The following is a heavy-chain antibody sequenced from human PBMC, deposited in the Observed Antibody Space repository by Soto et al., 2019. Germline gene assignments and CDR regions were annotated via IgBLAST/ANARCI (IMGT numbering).Heavy chain of an antibody. J-gene: IGHJ6*02. V-gene: IGHV1-2*04. CDR3: ARAQPIAAAGTFGMDV. Sequence: ASVKVSCKASGYTFTGYYMHWVRQAPGQGLEWMGWINPSSGGTNYAQKFQGWVTMTRDTSISTAYMELSRLRSDDTAVYYCARAQPIAAAGTFGMDVWGQGTTVTVSS. CDR1: GYTFTGYY. CDR2: INPSSGGT. D-gene: IGHD6-13*01.